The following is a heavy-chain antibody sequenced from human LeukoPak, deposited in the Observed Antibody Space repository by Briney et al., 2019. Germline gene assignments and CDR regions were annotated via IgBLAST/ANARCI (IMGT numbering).Heavy chain of an antibody. J-gene: IGHJ6*02. CDR3: AIDYPDPNRLQFLEWIPMGGYYYYYGIDV. CDR1: AASISSGGYY. D-gene: IGHD3-3*01. V-gene: IGHV4-30-4*02. Sequence: SDTLSLTCSVSAASISSGGYYWSWIRRRPGKGLEWIGYIYYSGTTYYTPSLKSRVTISVDTTKNQFSLQLISVTGAYTAVYYSAIDYPDPNRLQFLEWIPMGGYYYYYGIDVWGQATTVTSSS. CDR2: IYYSGTT.